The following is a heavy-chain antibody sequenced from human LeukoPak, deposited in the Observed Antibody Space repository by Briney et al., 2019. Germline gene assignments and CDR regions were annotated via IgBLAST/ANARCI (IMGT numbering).Heavy chain of an antibody. CDR3: ARGRGRAVVSAGIAVAGTLDY. Sequence: PSETLSLTCAVYGGSFSGYYWSWIRQPPGKGLEWIGEINHSGSTNYNPSLKSRVTISVDTSKNQFSLKLSSVTAADTAVYYCARGRGRAVVSAGIAVAGTLDYWGQGTLVTVSS. CDR1: GGSFSGYY. CDR2: INHSGST. V-gene: IGHV4-34*01. J-gene: IGHJ4*02. D-gene: IGHD6-19*01.